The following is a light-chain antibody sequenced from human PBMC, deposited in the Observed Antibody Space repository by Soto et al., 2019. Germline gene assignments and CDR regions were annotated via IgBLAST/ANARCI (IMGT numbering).Light chain of an antibody. CDR3: QQYDNWPPYT. J-gene: IGKJ2*01. CDR2: GAS. V-gene: IGKV3-15*01. CDR1: QTITNN. Sequence: EIVSTHAPATLSVSPGERATLSCRASQTITNNLALYQQKPGQAPRLLIFGASTRAAGVPDRFSGSGSGTEFTLTISSLQSGDFAVYYCQQYDNWPPYTFGQGTKVDIK.